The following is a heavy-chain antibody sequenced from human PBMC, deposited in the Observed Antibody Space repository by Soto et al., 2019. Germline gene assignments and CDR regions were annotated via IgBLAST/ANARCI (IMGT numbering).Heavy chain of an antibody. CDR3: ARGTGKVFGYYYYMDV. Sequence: QVQLVESGGGLAKPGRSLRLSCAASGFTFSDYYMSWIRQAPGKGLEWVSYSSSSGDTVYYADSVKGRFTISRDNAKNSLYLQMNSLRAEDTAVYYCARGTGKVFGYYYYMDVWGKGTTVTVSS. V-gene: IGHV3-11*01. J-gene: IGHJ6*03. CDR1: GFTFSDYY. CDR2: SSSSGDTV. D-gene: IGHD1-20*01.